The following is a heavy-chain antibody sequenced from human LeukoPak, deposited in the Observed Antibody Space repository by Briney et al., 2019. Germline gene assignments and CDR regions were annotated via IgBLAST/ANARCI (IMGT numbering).Heavy chain of an antibody. CDR3: ARRYKNVVVPGYYMDV. CDR1: GYTFTSYD. V-gene: IGHV1-8*01. D-gene: IGHD2/OR15-2a*01. J-gene: IGHJ6*03. CDR2: MNPNSGNT. Sequence: ASVKVSCKASGYTFTSYDINWVRQATGQRPEWMGWMNPNSGNTGYAQKFQGRVTMTRNTSISTVYMELSSLTSEDTAVYYCARRYKNVVVPGYYMDVWGKGTTVTVSS.